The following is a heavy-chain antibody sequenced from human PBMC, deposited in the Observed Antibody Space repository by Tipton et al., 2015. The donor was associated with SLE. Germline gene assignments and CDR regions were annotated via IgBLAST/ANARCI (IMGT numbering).Heavy chain of an antibody. J-gene: IGHJ6*03. Sequence: TLSLTCTVSGGSISSSSYYWGWIRQPPGKGLEWIGSIYYSGSTYNNPSLKSRVTISVDTSKNQFSLKLSSVTAADTAVYYCARTLPYDSSGYYYYYYYYYMDVWGKGTTVTVSS. CDR3: ARTLPYDSSGYYYYYYYYYMDV. CDR1: GGSISSSSYY. CDR2: IYYSGST. D-gene: IGHD3-22*01. V-gene: IGHV4-39*07.